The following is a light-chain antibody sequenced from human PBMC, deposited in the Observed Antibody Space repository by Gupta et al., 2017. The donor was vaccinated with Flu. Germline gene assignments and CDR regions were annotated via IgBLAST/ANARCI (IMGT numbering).Light chain of an antibody. CDR1: NSNSVNNF. Sequence: GTISCTGRNSNSVNNFVSWYQQHPGTAHKLLIYDNNKRPSGIPDRFSGSKSGTSATLSITGRQTGDEADYYCGTYENNRRGVFGGGTKLTVL. CDR3: GTYENNRRGV. CDR2: DNN. V-gene: IGLV1-51*01. J-gene: IGLJ3*02.